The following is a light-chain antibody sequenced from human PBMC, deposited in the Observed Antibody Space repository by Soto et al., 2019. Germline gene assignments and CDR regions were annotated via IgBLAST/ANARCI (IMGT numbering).Light chain of an antibody. CDR1: QSVSSSY. J-gene: IGKJ1*01. Sequence: LVVTQSPGTLSLYPGERATLSCRASQSVSSSYLAWYQQKPGQAPRLLIYGASSRATGIPDRFSGSGSGTDFTLTISRLEPEDFAVYYCQQYGSSPTWTFGQGTKVDIK. CDR2: GAS. V-gene: IGKV3-20*01. CDR3: QQYGSSPTWT.